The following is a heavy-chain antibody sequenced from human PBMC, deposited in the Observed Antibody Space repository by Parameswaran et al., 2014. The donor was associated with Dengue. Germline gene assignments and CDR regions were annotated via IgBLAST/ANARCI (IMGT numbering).Heavy chain of an antibody. J-gene: IGHJ5*02. V-gene: IGHV4-31*02. D-gene: IGHD2-2*01. CDR3: ARAYSDGTSIVVVPAPYNWFDP. CDR2: IYYSGST. Sequence: RWIRQPPGKGLEWIGYIYYSGSTYYNPSLKSRVTISVDTSKNQFSLKLSSVTAADTAVYYCARAYSDGTSIVVVPAPYNWFDPWGQGTLVTVSS.